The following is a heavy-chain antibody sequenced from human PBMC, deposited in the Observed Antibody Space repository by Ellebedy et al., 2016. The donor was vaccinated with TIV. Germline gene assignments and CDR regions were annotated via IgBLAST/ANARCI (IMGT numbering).Heavy chain of an antibody. Sequence: MPSETLSLTCAVSVGSISSGYYYSWSWIRQPPGKGLEWIGYIYHSGGTYYNPSLKSRVTISVDRSRDQFSLKLSSVTAADTAVYYCARGLRGPFDYWGQGTLVTVSS. CDR2: IYHSGGT. J-gene: IGHJ4*02. CDR3: ARGLRGPFDY. CDR1: VGSISSGYYYS. V-gene: IGHV4-30-2*01.